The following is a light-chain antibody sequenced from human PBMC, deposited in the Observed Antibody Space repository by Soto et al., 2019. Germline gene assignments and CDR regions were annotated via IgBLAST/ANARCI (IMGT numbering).Light chain of an antibody. CDR3: SSYTSSDTVL. Sequence: ALTQPASVSGSPGQSIAISCTGTSSDVGGYNYVSWYQQHPGKAPKLMICDVSNRPSGVSNRFSGSKSGNTASLTISGLQAEDEADYYCSSYTSSDTVLFGGGTKLTVL. J-gene: IGLJ2*01. V-gene: IGLV2-14*01. CDR2: DVS. CDR1: SSDVGGYNY.